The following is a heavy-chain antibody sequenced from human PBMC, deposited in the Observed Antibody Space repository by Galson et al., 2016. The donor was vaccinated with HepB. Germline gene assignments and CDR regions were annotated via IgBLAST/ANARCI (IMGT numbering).Heavy chain of an antibody. Sequence: SETLSLTCAVSGGSISSSFWWTWVRQPLGKGLEWIGEIYHSGSTNYNPSLKSRVTNSVDNSKNQFPLKMSSLTAADRPVYYCAKGGGAGGGYTLDWGQGTLVTVSS. CDR2: IYHSGST. D-gene: IGHD5-24*01. CDR3: AKGGGAGGGYTLD. V-gene: IGHV4-4*02. CDR1: GGSISSSFW. J-gene: IGHJ4*02.